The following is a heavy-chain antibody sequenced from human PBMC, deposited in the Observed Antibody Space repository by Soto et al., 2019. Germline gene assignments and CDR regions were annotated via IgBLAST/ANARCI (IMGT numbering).Heavy chain of an antibody. CDR3: ARDSYDFLVQIN. J-gene: IGHJ4*02. D-gene: IGHD3-3*01. Sequence: GGSLRLSCAASGFTFSSYSMNWVRQAPGKGLEWVSSISSSSSYIYYADSVKGRFTISRDNAKNSLYLQMNSLRAEDTAVYYCARDSYDFLVQINWGQGTLVTVSS. V-gene: IGHV3-21*01. CDR1: GFTFSSYS. CDR2: ISSSSSYI.